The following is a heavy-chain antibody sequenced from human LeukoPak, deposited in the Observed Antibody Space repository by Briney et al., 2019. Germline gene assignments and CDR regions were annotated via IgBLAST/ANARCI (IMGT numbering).Heavy chain of an antibody. CDR3: ARSSVDNDAFDI. J-gene: IGHJ3*02. V-gene: IGHV4-34*01. CDR2: INHSGST. D-gene: IGHD4-23*01. Sequence: SETLSLTCAVYGGSFSGYYWSWIRQPPGKGLEWIGGINHSGSTNYNPSLKSRVTISVDTSKNQFSLKLSSVTAADTAVYYCARSSVDNDAFDIWGQGTMVTVSS. CDR1: GGSFSGYY.